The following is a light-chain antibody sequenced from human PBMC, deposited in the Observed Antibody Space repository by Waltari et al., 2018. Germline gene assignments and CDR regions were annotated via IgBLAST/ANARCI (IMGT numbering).Light chain of an antibody. CDR3: TSYAGSNNLP. J-gene: IGLJ2*01. CDR2: EVN. V-gene: IGLV2-8*01. Sequence: QSALTQPPSASGSLGQSVAISCTGTSSDFGGYDLVSGYQQHPGKAPNLIIYEVNKRPSGVPDRFSGSKSGNTASLTVSGLQAEDEADYYCTSYAGSNNLPFGGGTKLTVL. CDR1: SSDFGGYDL.